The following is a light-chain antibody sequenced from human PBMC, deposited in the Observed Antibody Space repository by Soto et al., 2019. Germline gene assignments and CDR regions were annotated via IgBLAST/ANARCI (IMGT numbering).Light chain of an antibody. Sequence: QSALTQPASVSGSPGRSITISCTGTSSDAGNYNFVSWYQQHPGKAPKVIIYEDSTRPSGVSNRISGSKSGNTASLTISGLQAEDEADYYCCSYAGSSTSWVFGGGTKLTVL. V-gene: IGLV2-23*01. CDR3: CSYAGSSTSWV. J-gene: IGLJ3*02. CDR2: EDS. CDR1: SSDAGNYNF.